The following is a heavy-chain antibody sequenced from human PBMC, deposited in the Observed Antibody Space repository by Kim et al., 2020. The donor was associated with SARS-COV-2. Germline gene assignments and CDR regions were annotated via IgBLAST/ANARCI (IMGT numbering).Heavy chain of an antibody. V-gene: IGHV4-39*01. CDR2: T. Sequence: TYSNPSLKSRVPISVDPSKNQFSLKLSSVTAADTAVYYCARQWWSSGLGWGQGTLVTVSS. J-gene: IGHJ4*02. D-gene: IGHD6-19*01. CDR3: ARQWWSSGLG.